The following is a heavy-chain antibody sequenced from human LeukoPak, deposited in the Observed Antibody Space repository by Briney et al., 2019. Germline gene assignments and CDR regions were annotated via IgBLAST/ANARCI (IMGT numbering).Heavy chain of an antibody. D-gene: IGHD6-6*01. V-gene: IGHV4-39*07. CDR2: ISYSGST. CDR1: GGSISNSHYY. Sequence: SETLSLTCTVSGGSISNSHYYWGWIRQPPGKGLEWIAHISYSGSTNYNPSLKSRVTISVDTSKNQFSLKLSSVTAADTAAYYCARAGLVDRLFDYWGQGTLVTVSS. CDR3: ARAGLVDRLFDY. J-gene: IGHJ4*02.